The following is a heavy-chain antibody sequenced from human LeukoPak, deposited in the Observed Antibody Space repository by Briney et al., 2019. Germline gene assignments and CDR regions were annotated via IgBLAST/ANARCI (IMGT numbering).Heavy chain of an antibody. Sequence: GGSLRLSCAASGFTFSSYVMHWVRQAPGKGLEYVSGISSNGGSTYYANSVKGRFTITRDTSNNTLHLQMGSLRAEDMAVYYCARDATNYYDSSGLGEPQFDYGGQGALVTVSS. J-gene: IGHJ4*02. D-gene: IGHD3-22*01. CDR1: GFTFSSYV. CDR2: ISSNGGST. V-gene: IGHV3-64*01. CDR3: ARDATNYYDSSGLGEPQFDY.